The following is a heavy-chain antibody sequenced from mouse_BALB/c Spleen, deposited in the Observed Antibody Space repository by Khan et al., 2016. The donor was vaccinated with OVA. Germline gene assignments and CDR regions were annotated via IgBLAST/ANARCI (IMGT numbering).Heavy chain of an antibody. CDR3: VRGVGNARCAY. CDR1: GYTFTDFA. D-gene: IGHD2-1*01. J-gene: IGHJ3*01. CDR2: ISTYYGDA. V-gene: IGHV1S137*01. Sequence: QVQLQQSGAELVRPGVSVKISCKGSGYTFTDFAMHWVKQSHAKSLEWIGVISTYYGDATNNQKFKGQATMTVDKSSRTSYRELARLTSEDSAIYYCVRGVGNARCAYWGQGTLVTVSA.